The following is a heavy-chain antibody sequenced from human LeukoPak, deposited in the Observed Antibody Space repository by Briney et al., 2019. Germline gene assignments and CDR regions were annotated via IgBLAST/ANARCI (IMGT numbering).Heavy chain of an antibody. CDR2: FSSSGTYV. J-gene: IGHJ1*01. V-gene: IGHV3-21*01. CDR3: ARERGLAYCGGDCYSQYFQH. Sequence: GGSLTLSCAAPGFSFSSYTMIWVRQAPGKGLEWVSSFSSSGTYVYNADSVKGRFTISRDNAKNSLYLQMNSLRAEDTAVYYCARERGLAYCGGDCYSQYFQHWGQGTLVTVSS. D-gene: IGHD2-21*02. CDR1: GFSFSSYT.